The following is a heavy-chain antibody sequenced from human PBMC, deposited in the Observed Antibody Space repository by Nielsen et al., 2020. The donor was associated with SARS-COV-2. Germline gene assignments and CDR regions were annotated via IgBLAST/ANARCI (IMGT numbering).Heavy chain of an antibody. V-gene: IGHV5-51*01. CDR2: IYPGDSDT. CDR3: VRGYNYGYSGMDV. J-gene: IGHJ6*02. Sequence: VESLKLSCECSGYSFTGYWIGWVRQMPGKGLEWMGFIYPGDSDTRYSPSFQGQVTISADKSISTAYLQWSSLKASDTAMYFCVRGYNYGYSGMDVWGQGTTVTVSS. CDR1: GYSFTGYW. D-gene: IGHD5-18*01.